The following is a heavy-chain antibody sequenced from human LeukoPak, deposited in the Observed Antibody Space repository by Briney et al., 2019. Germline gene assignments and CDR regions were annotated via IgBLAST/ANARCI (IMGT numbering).Heavy chain of an antibody. Sequence: SETLSLTCAVSGGSISSGDYYWSWIRQPPGKGLEWIGYIYYSGSTYYNPSLKSRVTISVDTSKNQFSLKLSSVTAADTAVYYCARDDEYYYYGMDVWGQGTTVTVSS. V-gene: IGHV4-30-4*01. CDR3: ARDDEYYYYGMDV. J-gene: IGHJ6*02. CDR2: IYYSGST. CDR1: GGSISSGDYY.